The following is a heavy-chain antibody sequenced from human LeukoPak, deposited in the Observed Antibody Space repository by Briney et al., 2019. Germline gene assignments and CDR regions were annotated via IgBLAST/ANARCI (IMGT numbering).Heavy chain of an antibody. CDR2: ISGSGYST. CDR3: AKEAGYSGYDYPDY. V-gene: IGHV3-23*01. J-gene: IGHJ4*02. Sequence: GRSLRLSCAASGSTFSSYAMSWVRQSPGKGLEWVSAISGSGYSTYYADSLKGRFTISRDNSKNTLYLQMNGLRAEDTAVYYCAKEAGYSGYDYPDYWGQGTLVTVSS. D-gene: IGHD5-12*01. CDR1: GSTFSSYA.